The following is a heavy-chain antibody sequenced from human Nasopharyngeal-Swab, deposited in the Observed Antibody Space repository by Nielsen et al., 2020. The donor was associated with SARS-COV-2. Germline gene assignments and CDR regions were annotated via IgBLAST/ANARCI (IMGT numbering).Heavy chain of an antibody. J-gene: IGHJ6*02. CDR1: GFTLSSYS. Sequence: GGSLRLSCAASGFTLSSYSMNWVRQAPGKGLEWVSSISSSSSYIYYADSVKGRFTISRDNAKNSLYLQMNSLRAGDTAVYYCAAATSLDYYYYYGMDVWGQGATVTVSS. D-gene: IGHD1-26*01. V-gene: IGHV3-21*01. CDR2: ISSSSSYI. CDR3: AAATSLDYYYYYGMDV.